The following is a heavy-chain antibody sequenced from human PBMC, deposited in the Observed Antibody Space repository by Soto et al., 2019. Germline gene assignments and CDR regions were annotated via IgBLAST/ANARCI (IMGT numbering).Heavy chain of an antibody. V-gene: IGHV4-59*12. D-gene: IGHD1-26*01. CDR2: IHYSGPT. CDR3: ARVRVGIGNHFDS. J-gene: IGHJ4*02. Sequence: WTWILQPPGKILEWIGYIHYSGPTDYNPSLTSRATMSVDTSKNQFSLNLKSITAADTAVYYCARVRVGIGNHFDSWGRGTLVTVSS.